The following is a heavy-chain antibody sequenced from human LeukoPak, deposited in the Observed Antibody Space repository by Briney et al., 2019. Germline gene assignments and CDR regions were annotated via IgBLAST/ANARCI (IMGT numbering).Heavy chain of an antibody. CDR3: AKDRSSSSSWYSN. V-gene: IGHV3-23*01. Sequence: GGSLRLSCAASGFTFSSYDMSWVRQAPGKGLEWVSAISGSGGSTYYADSVKGRLTISRDNSKNTLYLQMNSLRAEDTAVYYCAKDRSSSSSWYSNWGQGTLVTVSS. D-gene: IGHD6-13*01. CDR2: ISGSGGST. J-gene: IGHJ4*02. CDR1: GFTFSSYD.